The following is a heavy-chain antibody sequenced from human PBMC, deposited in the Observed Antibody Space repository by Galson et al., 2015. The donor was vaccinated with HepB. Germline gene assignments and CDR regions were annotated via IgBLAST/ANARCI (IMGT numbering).Heavy chain of an antibody. Sequence: ETLSLTCAVYGGSFSGYYWSWIRQPPGKGLEWIGEINHSGSTNYNPSLKSRVTISVDTSKNQFSLKLSSVTAADTAVYYCAREGIWFGELFLLYWGQGTLVTVSS. CDR2: INHSGST. CDR3: AREGIWFGELFLLY. J-gene: IGHJ4*02. D-gene: IGHD3-10*01. V-gene: IGHV4-34*01. CDR1: GGSFSGYY.